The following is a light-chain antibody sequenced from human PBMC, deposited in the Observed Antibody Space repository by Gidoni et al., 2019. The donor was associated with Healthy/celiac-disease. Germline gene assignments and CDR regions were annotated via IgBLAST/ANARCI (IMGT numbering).Light chain of an antibody. CDR3: QSYDTTLTVVVI. CDR1: RSNIGAGFA. Sequence: QSVLTQPPSVSGAPGQRVTISCTGSRSNIGAGFAVHRYQQFPGKAPRLLIYENNNRPSGVPDRFSGSTSGTSASLAIAGLQAEDEADYYCQSYDTTLTVVVIFGGGTKLTVL. V-gene: IGLV1-40*01. CDR2: ENN. J-gene: IGLJ2*01.